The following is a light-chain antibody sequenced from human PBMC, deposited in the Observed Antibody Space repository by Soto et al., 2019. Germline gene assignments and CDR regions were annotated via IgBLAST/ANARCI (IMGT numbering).Light chain of an antibody. CDR3: SSYAGSDNYV. J-gene: IGLJ1*01. V-gene: IGLV2-8*01. Sequence: QCALTQPPSASGSPGQSVAISCTGTNSDVGGYNYVSWYQHHPGKAPKLMIYEVNRRPSGVPDRFSGSKSGNTASLTVSGLQAEDEADYYCSSYAGSDNYVVGTGTKLTVL. CDR1: NSDVGGYNY. CDR2: EVN.